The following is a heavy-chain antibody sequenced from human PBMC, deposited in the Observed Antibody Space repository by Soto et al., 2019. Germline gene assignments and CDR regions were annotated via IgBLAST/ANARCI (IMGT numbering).Heavy chain of an antibody. Sequence: GGSLRLSCAASGFTFSNAWMSWVRQAPGKGLEWVGRIKSKTDGGTTDYAAPVKGRFTISRDDSKNTLYLQMNSLKTEDTAVYYCTTLGSYSANNWFDPWGQGTLVTVS. CDR3: TTLGSYSANNWFDP. V-gene: IGHV3-15*01. CDR2: IKSKTDGGTT. CDR1: GFTFSNAW. D-gene: IGHD1-26*01. J-gene: IGHJ5*02.